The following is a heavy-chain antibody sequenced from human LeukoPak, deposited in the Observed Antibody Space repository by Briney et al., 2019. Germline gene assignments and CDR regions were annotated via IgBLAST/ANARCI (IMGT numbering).Heavy chain of an antibody. V-gene: IGHV3-66*02. CDR1: GFTVSADY. CDR2: IYSGGDT. D-gene: IGHD3-3*01. Sequence: GGSLRLSCAAFGFTVSADYMSWVRQAPGKGLEWVSIIYSGGDTYYADSVKGRFTISRDNSKNTLYLQMNSLRAEDTAVYYCAKSSGGYYYYYGMDVWGQGTTVTVSS. J-gene: IGHJ6*02. CDR3: AKSSGGYYYYYGMDV.